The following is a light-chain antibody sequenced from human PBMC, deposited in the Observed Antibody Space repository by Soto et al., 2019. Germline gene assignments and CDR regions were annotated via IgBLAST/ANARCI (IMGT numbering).Light chain of an antibody. CDR2: DAS. V-gene: IGKV3-11*01. Sequence: EIVLTQSPGTLSLSPGARAPLSCRARQSVSSSYLAWYQQKPGQAPRLLIYDASNRATGIPARFSGSGSGTDFTLTISSLEPEDFAVYYCQQRSNWTPITFGQGTRLEIK. CDR1: QSVSSSY. CDR3: QQRSNWTPIT. J-gene: IGKJ5*01.